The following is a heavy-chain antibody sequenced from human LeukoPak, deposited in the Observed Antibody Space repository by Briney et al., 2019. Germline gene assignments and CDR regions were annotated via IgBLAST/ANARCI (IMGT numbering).Heavy chain of an antibody. V-gene: IGHV1-69*06. CDR1: GGTFSSYA. Sequence: GASVKVSCKASGGTFSSYAISWVRQAPGQGLEWMGGIIPIFGTANYAQKFQGRVTITADKSTSTAYMELSSLRSEDTAVYYCARDEYCSGGSCYSDDRGRWFDPWGQGTLVTVSS. J-gene: IGHJ5*02. CDR2: IIPIFGTA. D-gene: IGHD2-15*01. CDR3: ARDEYCSGGSCYSDDRGRWFDP.